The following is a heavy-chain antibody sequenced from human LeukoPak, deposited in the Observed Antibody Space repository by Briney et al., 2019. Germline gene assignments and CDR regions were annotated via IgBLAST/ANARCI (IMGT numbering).Heavy chain of an antibody. Sequence: SGPGLVKPSETPSLTCSVSGASISRYYWSWIRQPPGKGLEWIGYFHHSGNTNYSPSLSGRITMSVDTSKNQFSLRLNSVTAADTAIYYCARRAAALDSWGQGTLVTVSS. CDR2: FHHSGNT. D-gene: IGHD6-13*01. J-gene: IGHJ4*02. V-gene: IGHV4-59*12. CDR3: ARRAAALDS. CDR1: GASISRYY.